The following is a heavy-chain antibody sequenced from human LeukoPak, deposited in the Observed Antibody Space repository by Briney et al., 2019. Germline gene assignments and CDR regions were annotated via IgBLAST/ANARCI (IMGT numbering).Heavy chain of an antibody. CDR2: KYYRSRWCH. J-gene: IGHJ4*02. CDR3: ARDHLVLYYDY. Sequence: SGTLSLTCAISGDSVSSATAAWNWTRHSPSRGLEWLGRKYYRSRWCHDYALFVKSRISINADTSKNQFSLQLTSATPEDTAVYYCARDHLVLYYDYWGQGTLVTVSS. D-gene: IGHD6-13*01. V-gene: IGHV6-1*01. CDR1: GDSVSSATAA.